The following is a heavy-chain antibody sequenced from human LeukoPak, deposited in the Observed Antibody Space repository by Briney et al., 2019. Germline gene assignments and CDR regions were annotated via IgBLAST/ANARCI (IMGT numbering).Heavy chain of an antibody. J-gene: IGHJ6*03. D-gene: IGHD3-22*01. CDR2: IYTSGST. CDR3: TRGSIAYYYMDV. CDR1: GNSISSGDNY. V-gene: IGHV4-61*02. Sequence: PSETLSLTCTVSGNSISSGDNYWSWIRQPAGKGLEWIGRIYTSGSTNYNPSLKSRVTISVDTSKNQFSLKLSSVTAADTAVYYCTRGSIAYYYMDVWGKGTTVTISS.